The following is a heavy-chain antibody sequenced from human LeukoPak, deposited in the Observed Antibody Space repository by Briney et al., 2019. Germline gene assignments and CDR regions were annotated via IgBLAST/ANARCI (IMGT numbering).Heavy chain of an antibody. CDR1: GFTFSSYE. D-gene: IGHD2-15*01. Sequence: GGSLRLSCAASGFTFSSYEMNWVRQAPGKGLEWVSYISSSGSTIYYADSVKGRFTISRDNAKNSLYLQMNSLRAEDTAVYYCARWRCSGGSCYSGVDYWGQGTLVTVSS. V-gene: IGHV3-48*03. CDR2: ISSSGSTI. J-gene: IGHJ4*02. CDR3: ARWRCSGGSCYSGVDY.